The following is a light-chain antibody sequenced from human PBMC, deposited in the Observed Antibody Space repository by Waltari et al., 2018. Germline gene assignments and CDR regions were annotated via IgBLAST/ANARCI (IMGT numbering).Light chain of an antibody. CDR1: QNITNNY. Sequence: EVILTQSPDTLSLSPGPRPTLSCRASQNITNNYLAWYQQKPGLAPRLLIYDSSSRATGVPDRFSGSGSGTDFTLTIGRLEPEDYAVYYCQQYENSPLTFGGGTQVETK. CDR2: DSS. V-gene: IGKV3-20*01. CDR3: QQYENSPLT. J-gene: IGKJ4*01.